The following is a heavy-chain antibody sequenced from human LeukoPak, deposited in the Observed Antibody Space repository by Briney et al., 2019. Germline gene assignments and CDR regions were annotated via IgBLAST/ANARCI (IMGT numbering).Heavy chain of an antibody. CDR1: RFNFSRNG. CDR2: IRYDGSKK. D-gene: IGHD3-10*01. CDR3: ARDFDDVNGDYYYIPDY. V-gene: IGHV3-30*02. Sequence: GGSPRLSCAASRFNFSRNGMHWVRQAPGKGLEWVAFIRYDGSKKFYGDSVRGRFTISRDNSKNTLYLQMNTLRDEDTAVYYCARDFDDVNGDYYYIPDYWGQGMLVTVSS. J-gene: IGHJ4*02.